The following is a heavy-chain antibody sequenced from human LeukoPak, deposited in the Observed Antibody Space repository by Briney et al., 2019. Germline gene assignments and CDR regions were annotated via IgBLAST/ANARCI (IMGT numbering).Heavy chain of an antibody. CDR1: GGSISSYY. V-gene: IGHV4-59*01. J-gene: IGHJ5*02. CDR3: ARVSSSTSCLWFDP. D-gene: IGHD2-2*01. Sequence: PSETLSLTCTVSGGSISSYYWSWIRQPPGKGLEWIGYIYYSGSTNYNPSLKSRVTISVDTSKNQFSLKLSSVTAADTAVYYCARVSSSTSCLWFDPWGQGTLVTVSS. CDR2: IYYSGST.